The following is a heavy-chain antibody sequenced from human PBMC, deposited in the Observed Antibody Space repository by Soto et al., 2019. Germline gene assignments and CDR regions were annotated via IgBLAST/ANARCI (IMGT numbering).Heavy chain of an antibody. CDR1: GFTFSSYS. D-gene: IGHD1-26*01. J-gene: IGHJ6*02. Sequence: GGSLRLSCAASGFTFSSYSMNWVRQAPGKGLEWVSSISSSSSYIYYADSVKGRFTISRDNAKNSLYLQLNSLRAEDTAVYYCARDGIVGATTLGYYYYGMDVWGQGTTVTVSS. CDR2: ISSSSSYI. V-gene: IGHV3-21*01. CDR3: ARDGIVGATTLGYYYYGMDV.